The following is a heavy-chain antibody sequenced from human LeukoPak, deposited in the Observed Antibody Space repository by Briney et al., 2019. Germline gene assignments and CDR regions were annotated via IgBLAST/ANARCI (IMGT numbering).Heavy chain of an antibody. CDR2: ISGSGGST. CDR1: GFTFSSYA. Sequence: GASLRLSCAASGFTFSSYAMSWVRQAPGKGLEWVSAISGSGGSTYYADSVKGRFTISRDNSKNTLYLQMNSLRAEDTAVYYCAKEELLVGASGIDYWGQGTLVTVSS. CDR3: AKEELLVGASGIDY. V-gene: IGHV3-23*01. J-gene: IGHJ4*02. D-gene: IGHD1-26*01.